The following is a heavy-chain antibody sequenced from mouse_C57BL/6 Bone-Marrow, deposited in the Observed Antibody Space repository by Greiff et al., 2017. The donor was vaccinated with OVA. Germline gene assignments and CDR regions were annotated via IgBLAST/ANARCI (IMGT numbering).Heavy chain of an antibody. Sequence: QVQLQQPGAELVRPGSSVKLSCKASGYTFTSYWMHWVKQRPIQGLEWIGNIDPSDSDTHYNQKFKDKATLTVDKSSSTAYMQLSSLTSEDSAVYYSAAGGCINYDAMEYWGQGGSGTDSP. CDR2: IDPSDSDT. V-gene: IGHV1-52*01. J-gene: IGHJ4*01. CDR1: GYTFTSYW. D-gene: IGHD3-3*01. CDR3: AAGGCINYDAMEY.